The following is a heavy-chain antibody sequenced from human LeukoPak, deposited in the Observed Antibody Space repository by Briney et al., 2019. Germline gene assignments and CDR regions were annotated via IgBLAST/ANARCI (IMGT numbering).Heavy chain of an antibody. CDR2: INQSGNT. V-gene: IGHV4-34*01. CDR1: GESLSGSY. J-gene: IGHJ6*03. D-gene: IGHD1-20*01. Sequence: SETLSLTCAVHGESLSGSYVTWVRQPPGKGLEWIGEINQSGNTNYSPSLKSRLTMSIDTSKNQISPNLTSATTADTAVYFCARGILRYDWTDTDVRAFHYYYYMDVWGPGITVIVSS. CDR3: ARGILRYDWTDTDVRAFHYYYYMDV.